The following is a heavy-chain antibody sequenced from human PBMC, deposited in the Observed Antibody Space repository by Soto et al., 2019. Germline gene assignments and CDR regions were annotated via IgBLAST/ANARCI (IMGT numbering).Heavy chain of an antibody. J-gene: IGHJ6*02. D-gene: IGHD3-10*02. CDR3: ARCWARFGEQPTRYYYYGMDV. CDR1: GGTFSSYA. V-gene: IGHV1-69*12. Sequence: QVQLVQSGAEVKKPGSSVKVSCKASGGTFSSYAISWVRQAPGQGLEWMGGIIPIFGTANYAQKFQGRVTITAGESTSTDDVELSSLRAEDTAVYYCARCWARFGEQPTRYYYYGMDVWGQGTTVTVSS. CDR2: IIPIFGTA.